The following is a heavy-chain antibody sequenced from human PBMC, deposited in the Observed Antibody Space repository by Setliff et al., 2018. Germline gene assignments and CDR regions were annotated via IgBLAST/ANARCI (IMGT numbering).Heavy chain of an antibody. J-gene: IGHJ6*03. D-gene: IGHD6-19*01. V-gene: IGHV4-34*12. CDR3: AREQWLDPPGYYYMDV. CDR1: GGSFSGYY. CDR2: IIHSGST. Sequence: PSETLSLTCAVYGGSFSGYYWSWIRQPPGKRLEWIGEIIHSGSTNYNPSLKSRVTISMDTSKNQFSLKVSSVTAADTAVYCCAREQWLDPPGYYYMDVWAKGTTVTVSS.